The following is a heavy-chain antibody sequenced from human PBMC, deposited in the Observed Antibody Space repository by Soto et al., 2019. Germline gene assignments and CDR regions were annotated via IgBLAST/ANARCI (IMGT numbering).Heavy chain of an antibody. Sequence: PGGSLGLSCEVSGVTFSAYGMHWVGQAPGQGLEWVAAISHDGTNKNYGDSVKGRFTISRDNSKKTLYLQMNSLRPEDTALYYCAKDEYYYSRSGYYIFDSWGQGTLVTVSS. CDR1: GVTFSAYG. D-gene: IGHD3-22*01. V-gene: IGHV3-30*18. CDR3: AKDEYYYSRSGYYIFDS. CDR2: ISHDGTNK. J-gene: IGHJ4*02.